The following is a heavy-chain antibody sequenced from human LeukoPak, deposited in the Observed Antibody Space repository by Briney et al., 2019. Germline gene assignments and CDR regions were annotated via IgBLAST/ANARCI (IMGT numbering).Heavy chain of an antibody. D-gene: IGHD2-2*01. CDR2: FDPEDGEK. Sequence: ASVNVSCKVSGHALTDFFIHWVRQAPGKGLEWMGGFDPEDGEKVYAQKFQGRVTMTEDTSTDTAFKGLSSLRSEDTAVYYCATIDVKTYCTNTNCYPRFQRWGQGTLVTVSS. CDR1: GHALTDFF. V-gene: IGHV1-24*01. CDR3: ATIDVKTYCTNTNCYPRFQR. J-gene: IGHJ1*01.